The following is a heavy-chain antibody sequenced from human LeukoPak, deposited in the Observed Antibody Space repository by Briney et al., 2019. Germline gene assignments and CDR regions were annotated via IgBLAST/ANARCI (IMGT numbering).Heavy chain of an antibody. D-gene: IGHD1-26*01. CDR2: INTDGGFT. CDR1: GFIFSDYW. V-gene: IGHV3-74*01. Sequence: GGSLRLSCAASGFIFSDYWMHWVRQAPGKGLVWVSRINTDGGFTRHADSVQGRFIISRDTAKNTLFLQMNSLRAEDTAVYYCAREAKVGGALQYWGQGILVTVSS. CDR3: AREAKVGGALQY. J-gene: IGHJ4*02.